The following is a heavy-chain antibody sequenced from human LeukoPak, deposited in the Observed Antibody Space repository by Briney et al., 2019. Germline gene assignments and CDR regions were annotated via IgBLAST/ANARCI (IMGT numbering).Heavy chain of an antibody. J-gene: IGHJ4*02. CDR3: ATTNRYSGRYRDFDY. Sequence: GSLRLSCAASGFTFSSYAMSWVRQAPGKGLEWVSAISGSGGSTYYADSVKGRFTISRDNSKNTLYLQMNSLRAEDTAVYYCATTNRYSGRYRDFDYWGQGTLVTVSS. D-gene: IGHD1-26*01. CDR2: ISGSGGST. V-gene: IGHV3-23*01. CDR1: GFTFSSYA.